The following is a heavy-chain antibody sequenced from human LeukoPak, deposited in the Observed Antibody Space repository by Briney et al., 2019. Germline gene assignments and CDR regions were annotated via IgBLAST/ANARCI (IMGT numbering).Heavy chain of an antibody. V-gene: IGHV3-23*01. CDR1: GFLFSSYA. CDR2: ISGSGDTT. J-gene: IGHJ5*02. Sequence: RPGGSLRLSCAASGFLFSSYAMSWVCQAPGKGLEWVSVISGSGDTTYYATSVKGRFTISRDNSKNTVYLQMNSLRAEDTAVYYCAKLFGGGIVPAAVHAWGQGTLVTVSS. D-gene: IGHD2-2*01. CDR3: AKLFGGGIVPAAVHA.